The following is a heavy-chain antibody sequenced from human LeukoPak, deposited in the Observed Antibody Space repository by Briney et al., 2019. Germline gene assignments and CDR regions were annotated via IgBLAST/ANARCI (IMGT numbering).Heavy chain of an antibody. V-gene: IGHV3-23*01. CDR1: GFTFRSNA. J-gene: IGHJ4*02. CDR3: AKDVGQWLVHPYYFDY. CDR2: ISGSGGST. D-gene: IGHD6-19*01. Sequence: GGSLRLPCAPSGFTFRSNALSWVRQAPGKGLEWVSAISGSGGSTYYADSVKGRFTISRDNSKNTLYLQMNSLRAEDTAVYYCAKDVGQWLVHPYYFDYWGQGTLVTVSS.